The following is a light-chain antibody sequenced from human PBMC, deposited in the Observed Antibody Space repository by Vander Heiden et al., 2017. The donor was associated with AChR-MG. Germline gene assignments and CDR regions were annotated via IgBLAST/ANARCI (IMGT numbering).Light chain of an antibody. CDR2: RDS. J-gene: IGLJ3*02. CDR3: QVWDSSTGV. Sequence: SYELTQPLSASVAMGKTARITCGGNNIGSKNVHWYQQKPGQAPVLVIYRDSNRPSGIPERFSGSNAGNTATPTISRAQAGDEADYYCQVWDSSTGVFGGGTKLTVL. CDR1: NIGSKN. V-gene: IGLV3-9*01.